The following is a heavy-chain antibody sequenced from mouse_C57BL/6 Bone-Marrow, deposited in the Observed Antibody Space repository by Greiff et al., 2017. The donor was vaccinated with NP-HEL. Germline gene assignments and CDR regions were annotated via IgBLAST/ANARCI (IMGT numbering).Heavy chain of an antibody. Sequence: EVQRVESGPELVKPGASVKISCKASGYSFTDYNMNWVKQSNGKSLEWIGVINPNYGTTSYNQKFKGKATLTVDQSSSTAYMQLNSLTSEDSAVYYCARVITTVVDHWYFDVWGTGTTVTVSS. CDR3: ARVITTVVDHWYFDV. CDR2: INPNYGTT. D-gene: IGHD1-1*01. V-gene: IGHV1-39*01. CDR1: GYSFTDYN. J-gene: IGHJ1*03.